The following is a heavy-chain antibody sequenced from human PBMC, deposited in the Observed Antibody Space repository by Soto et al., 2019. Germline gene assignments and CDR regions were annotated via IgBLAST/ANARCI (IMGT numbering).Heavy chain of an antibody. V-gene: IGHV3-49*04. CDR2: IRSKAYGGTT. CDR3: TRGRENYYDSSGYYFTPFPSI. Sequence: GGSLRLSCTASGFTFGDYAMSWVRQAPGKGLEWVGFIRSKAYGGTTEYAASVKGRFTISRDDSKSIAYLQMNSLKTEDTAVYYCTRGRENYYDSSGYYFTPFPSIWGQGTMVTVSS. CDR1: GFTFGDYA. J-gene: IGHJ3*02. D-gene: IGHD3-22*01.